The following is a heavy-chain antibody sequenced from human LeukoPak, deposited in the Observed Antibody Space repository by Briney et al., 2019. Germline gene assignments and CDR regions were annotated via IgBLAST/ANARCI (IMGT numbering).Heavy chain of an antibody. Sequence: GGSLRLSCAASGFTFSSYAMSWVRQAPGKGLEWVSAISGSGGSTYYADSVKGRFTISRDNSKNTLYLQMNSLRAEDTAVYYCAKGSGGVLWFGDFDPGYWGQGTLVTVSS. D-gene: IGHD3-10*01. CDR3: AKGSGGVLWFGDFDPGY. CDR2: ISGSGGST. V-gene: IGHV3-23*01. CDR1: GFTFSSYA. J-gene: IGHJ4*02.